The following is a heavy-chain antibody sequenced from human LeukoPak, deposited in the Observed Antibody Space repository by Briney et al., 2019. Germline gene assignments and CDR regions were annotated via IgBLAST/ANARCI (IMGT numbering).Heavy chain of an antibody. J-gene: IGHJ4*02. Sequence: GASVKVSCKASGGTFSSYAISWVRQAPGQGLEWMGGIIPIFGTANYAQKFQGRVTITTDESTSTAYMELSSLRSEDTAVYYCASGFRDGYNIGDYWGQGTLVTVSS. CDR1: GGTFSSYA. CDR3: ASGFRDGYNIGDY. V-gene: IGHV1-69*05. D-gene: IGHD5-24*01. CDR2: IIPIFGTA.